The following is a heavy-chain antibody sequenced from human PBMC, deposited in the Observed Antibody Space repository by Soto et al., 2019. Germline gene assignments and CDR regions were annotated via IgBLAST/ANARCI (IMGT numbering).Heavy chain of an antibody. Sequence: PGESLKISCKGSGYSFAGYWITWVRQKPGKGLEWMGRTDPSDSQTYYSPSFRGHVTISVTKSITTVFLQWSSLRASDTAMYYCARQIYDSDTGPNSQYYFDSWGQGTPVTVSS. J-gene: IGHJ4*02. CDR1: GYSFAGYW. V-gene: IGHV5-10-1*01. CDR2: TDPSDSQT. CDR3: ARQIYDSDTGPNSQYYFDS. D-gene: IGHD3-22*01.